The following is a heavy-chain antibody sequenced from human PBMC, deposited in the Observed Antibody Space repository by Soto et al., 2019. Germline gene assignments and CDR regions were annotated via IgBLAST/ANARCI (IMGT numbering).Heavy chain of an antibody. D-gene: IGHD3-22*01. J-gene: IGHJ6*02. CDR2: IYYSGST. Sequence: PSETLSLTCTFSGGSISSYYWSLIRQPPGKGLEWIGYIYYSGSTNYNPSLKSRVTISVDTSKNQFSLKLSSVTAADTAVYYCARVIHYDSSGYYGYYYYGMDVWGQGTTVTVSS. CDR3: ARVIHYDSSGYYGYYYYGMDV. CDR1: GGSISSYY. V-gene: IGHV4-59*01.